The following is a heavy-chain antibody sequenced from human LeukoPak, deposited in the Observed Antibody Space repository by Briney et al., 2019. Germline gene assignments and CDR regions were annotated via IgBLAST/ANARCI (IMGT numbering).Heavy chain of an antibody. CDR2: TRNKANGYTT. CDR1: GFTLSDHY. J-gene: IGHJ4*02. CDR3: ARDTYASFDY. V-gene: IGHV3-72*01. D-gene: IGHD2-2*01. Sequence: GESLKISCAASGFTLSDHYMDWVRQAPGKGLEWVGRTRNKANGYTTDYAASVKGRFTISRDDSKDSLYLQMNSLKTEDTAVYFCARDTYASFDYWGQGTLVTVSS.